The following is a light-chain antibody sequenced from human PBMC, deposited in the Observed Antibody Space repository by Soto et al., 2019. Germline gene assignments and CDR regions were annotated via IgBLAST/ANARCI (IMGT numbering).Light chain of an antibody. V-gene: IGKV1-39*01. J-gene: IGKJ4*01. CDR1: QSISSY. CDR3: QPSYSGPLT. CDR2: AAS. Sequence: DIQMTQSPSSLSSSVGDRVTITCRASQSISSYLSWYQQKPGKAPKVLIYAASSLQSGVPSRFSGIGSGTDFTPSISSLQPEDFATYYCQPSYSGPLTFGGGTKVDIK.